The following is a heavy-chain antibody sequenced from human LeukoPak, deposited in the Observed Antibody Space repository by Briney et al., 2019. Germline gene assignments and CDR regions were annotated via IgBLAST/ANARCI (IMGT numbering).Heavy chain of an antibody. CDR3: AKVVQGIAVAGTADYYMDV. Sequence: TGGSLRLSCAASGFTFSSYGMHWVRQAPGKGLEWVSAISDSGGTTYYADSVKGRFTISRDNSKNTLYLQMNSLRAEDAAVYYCAKVVQGIAVAGTADYYMDVWGKGTTVTISS. CDR1: GFTFSSYG. V-gene: IGHV3-23*01. D-gene: IGHD6-19*01. J-gene: IGHJ6*03. CDR2: ISDSGGTT.